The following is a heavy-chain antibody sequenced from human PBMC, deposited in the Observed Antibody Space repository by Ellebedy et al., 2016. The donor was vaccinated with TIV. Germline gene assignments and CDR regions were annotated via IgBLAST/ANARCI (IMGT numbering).Heavy chain of an antibody. J-gene: IGHJ4*02. V-gene: IGHV1-8*01. CDR3: AREGGRGYGEIDD. CDR1: GYTFTGYT. CDR2: MNTNSGDT. Sequence: AASVKVSCKSSGYTFTGYTIHWVRQASGQGLEWMGWMNTNSGDTGYSLKFQGRVTMTTNRSVSTAYMELLSLASDDTAMYYCAREGGRGYGEIDDWGQGTLVTVSS. D-gene: IGHD4-17*01.